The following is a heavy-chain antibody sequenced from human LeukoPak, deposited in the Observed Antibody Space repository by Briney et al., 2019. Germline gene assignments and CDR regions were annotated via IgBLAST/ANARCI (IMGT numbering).Heavy chain of an antibody. V-gene: IGHV1-24*01. Sequence: ASVKVSCKVSGCTLTELSMHWVRQAPGKGLEWMGGFDPEDGETIYAQKFQGRVTMTEDTSTDTAYMELSSLRSEDTAVYYCATGNWNDPSRPFDYWGQGTLVTVSS. CDR2: FDPEDGET. D-gene: IGHD1-1*01. J-gene: IGHJ4*02. CDR3: ATGNWNDPSRPFDY. CDR1: GCTLTELS.